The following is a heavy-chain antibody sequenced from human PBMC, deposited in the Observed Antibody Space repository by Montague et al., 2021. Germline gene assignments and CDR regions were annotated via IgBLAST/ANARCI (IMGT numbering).Heavy chain of an antibody. J-gene: IGHJ4*02. CDR1: GGSISEFY. Sequence: SETLSLTCTVTGGSISEFYWSWTRQSPEKGLEWIGYIYDSGTTNYNPSLKSRVTISADTSMNQFSLNLRSVTAADTAVYFCARRLGIRAPFDYWGQGTLVTVSS. V-gene: IGHV4-59*08. CDR2: IYDSGTT. D-gene: IGHD7-27*01. CDR3: ARRLGIRAPFDY.